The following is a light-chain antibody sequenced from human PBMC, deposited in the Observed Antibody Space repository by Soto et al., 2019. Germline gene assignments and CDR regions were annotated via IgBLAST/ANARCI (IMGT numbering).Light chain of an antibody. J-gene: IGLJ3*02. Sequence: QSALTQPASVSGSPGQSITISCTGTSSDVGNSNFVSWYQHHPGKAPKLMIYEGTKLSSGVSNRFSGSKSGNTASPTISGLQAEDEADYYCCSYAGRTTWVFGGGTKLTVL. CDR3: CSYAGRTTWV. CDR2: EGT. V-gene: IGLV2-23*01. CDR1: SSDVGNSNF.